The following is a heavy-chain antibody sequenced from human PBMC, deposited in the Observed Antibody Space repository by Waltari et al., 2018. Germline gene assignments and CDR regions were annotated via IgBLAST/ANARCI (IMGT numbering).Heavy chain of an antibody. D-gene: IGHD3-3*01. V-gene: IGHV4-30-4*08. J-gene: IGHJ5*02. CDR2: IHYTGST. CDR3: ARERSGSNYFDP. CDR1: GGPISDGDYF. Sequence: QVQLHESGPGLVKPSQTLSLTCAVTGGPISDGDYFWSWIRQPPGKGLEWLGFIHYTGSTLYSPSLMRRISMSLDTSKNLFSLELTSVTAADTAVYYCARERSGSNYFDPWGQGTLVTVSS.